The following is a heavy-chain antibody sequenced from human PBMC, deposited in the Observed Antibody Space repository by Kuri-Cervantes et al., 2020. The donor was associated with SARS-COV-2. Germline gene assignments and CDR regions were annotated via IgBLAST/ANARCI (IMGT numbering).Heavy chain of an antibody. CDR2: IYSGGTT. D-gene: IGHD6-6*01. Sequence: GESLKISCAASGFTVTSDYMTWVRQAPGKGLEWVSIIYSGGTTYYGDSVKGRFTISRDNAKNSLYLQMNSLRAEDTAVYYCARDRGKIAARIYYYYGTDVWGQETTVTVSS. CDR3: ARDRGKIAARIYYYYGTDV. J-gene: IGHJ6*02. V-gene: IGHV3-53*01. CDR1: GFTVTSDY.